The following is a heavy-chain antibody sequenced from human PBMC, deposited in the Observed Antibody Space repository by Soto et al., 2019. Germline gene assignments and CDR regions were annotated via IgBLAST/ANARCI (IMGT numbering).Heavy chain of an antibody. V-gene: IGHV4-59*01. CDR2: IYYSGST. Sequence: SETLSLTCTVSGGSISSYYWSWIRQPPGKGLEWIGYIYYSGSTNYNPSLKSRVTISVDTSKNQFSLKLSSVTAADTAVYYCARAIAAAAPYYYYYGMDVWGQGTTVTVSS. CDR3: ARAIAAAAPYYYYYGMDV. CDR1: GGSISSYY. D-gene: IGHD6-13*01. J-gene: IGHJ6*02.